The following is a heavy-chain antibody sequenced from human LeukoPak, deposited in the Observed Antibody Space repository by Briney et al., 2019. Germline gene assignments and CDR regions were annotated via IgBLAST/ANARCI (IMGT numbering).Heavy chain of an antibody. CDR1: GGSISSYY. CDR3: AREWPWLIAPPYYFDY. V-gene: IGHV4-4*07. CDR2: IYTSGST. D-gene: IGHD3-16*01. Sequence: PSETLSLTCTVSGGSISSYYWSWIRQPAGKGLEWIGRIYTSGSTNYNPSLKSQVTMSVDTSKNQFSLKLSSVTAADTAVYYCAREWPWLIAPPYYFDYWGQGTLVTVSS. J-gene: IGHJ4*02.